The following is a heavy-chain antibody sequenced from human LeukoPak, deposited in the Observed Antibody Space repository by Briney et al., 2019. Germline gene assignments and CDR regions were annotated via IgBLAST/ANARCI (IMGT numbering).Heavy chain of an antibody. CDR3: AREEASYCSSTSCYGIDY. CDR1: GGSVSSGSYY. CDR2: IYYSGST. V-gene: IGHV4-61*01. Sequence: KPSETLSLTCTVSGGSVSSGSYYWSWIRQPPGKGLEWIGYIYYSGSTNYNPSLKSRVTISVDTSKNQFSLKLSSATAADTAVYYCAREEASYCSSTSCYGIDYWGQGTLVTVSS. D-gene: IGHD2-2*01. J-gene: IGHJ4*02.